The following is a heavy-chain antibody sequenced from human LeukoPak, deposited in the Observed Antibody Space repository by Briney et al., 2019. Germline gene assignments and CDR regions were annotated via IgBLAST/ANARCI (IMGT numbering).Heavy chain of an antibody. CDR2: IYYSGST. Sequence: PSETLSLTCTVSGGSISSGGYYWSWIRQHPGKGLEWIGYIYYSGSTYYNPSLKSRVTISVDTSKNQFSLKLSSVTAADTAVYYCARGGWATTKGAFDIWGQGTMVTVSS. J-gene: IGHJ3*02. V-gene: IGHV4-31*03. CDR3: ARGGWATTKGAFDI. CDR1: GGSISSGGYY. D-gene: IGHD1/OR15-1a*01.